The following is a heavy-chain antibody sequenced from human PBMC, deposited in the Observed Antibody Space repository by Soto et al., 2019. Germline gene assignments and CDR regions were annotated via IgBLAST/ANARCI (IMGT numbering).Heavy chain of an antibody. V-gene: IGHV3-30*18. CDR3: AKSPPAVAGYFDY. D-gene: IGHD6-19*01. CDR1: GFTFSSSG. Sequence: QVQLVESGGGVVQPGRSLRLSCAASGFTFSSSGMHWVRQAPGKGREWVAVTTFDGSSGYYADPVRGRLTISRDNSNNTLYLQMNSLRAEDTAVYYCAKSPPAVAGYFDYWGQGTLVTVSS. J-gene: IGHJ4*02. CDR2: TTFDGSSG.